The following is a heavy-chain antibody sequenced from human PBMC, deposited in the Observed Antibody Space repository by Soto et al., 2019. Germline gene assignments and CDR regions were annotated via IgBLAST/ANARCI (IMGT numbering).Heavy chain of an antibody. Sequence: ASVKVSCKASGGTFSSYAISWVRQAPGQGLEWMGGIIPIFGTANYAQKFQGRVTITADESTSTAYMELSSLRSEDTAVYYCARLRPTGTGTTPESYYYYGMDVWGQGPRSPSP. J-gene: IGHJ6*02. CDR2: IIPIFGTA. V-gene: IGHV1-69*13. CDR3: ARLRPTGTGTTPESYYYYGMDV. D-gene: IGHD1-7*01. CDR1: GGTFSSYA.